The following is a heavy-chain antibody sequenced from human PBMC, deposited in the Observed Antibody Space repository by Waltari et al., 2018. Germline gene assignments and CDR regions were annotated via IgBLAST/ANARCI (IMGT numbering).Heavy chain of an antibody. J-gene: IGHJ3*02. CDR3: AKGYGDDAFDI. Sequence: EVQLVESGGGLVQPGRSLRLSCAASGFTFDDYAMHWVRQAPGKGLEWGSGISWNSGSIGYADSVKGRFTISRDNAKNSLYLQMNSLRAEDTALYYCAKGYGDDAFDIWGQGTMVTVSS. V-gene: IGHV3-9*01. CDR2: ISWNSGSI. D-gene: IGHD4-17*01. CDR1: GFTFDDYA.